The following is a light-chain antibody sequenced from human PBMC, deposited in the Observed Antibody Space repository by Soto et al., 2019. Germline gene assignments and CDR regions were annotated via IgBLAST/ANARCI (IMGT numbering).Light chain of an antibody. CDR3: SSYTSSSTLGGYV. CDR1: SSDVGGYNY. V-gene: IGLV2-14*01. CDR2: DVS. J-gene: IGLJ1*01. Sequence: QSALTQPASVSGSPGQSITISCTGTSSDVGGYNYVSWYQQHPGKAPKLRIYDVSNRPSGVSNRFSGSKSGNTASLTISGLQAEDEADYYCSSYTSSSTLGGYVFGTGTKVTVL.